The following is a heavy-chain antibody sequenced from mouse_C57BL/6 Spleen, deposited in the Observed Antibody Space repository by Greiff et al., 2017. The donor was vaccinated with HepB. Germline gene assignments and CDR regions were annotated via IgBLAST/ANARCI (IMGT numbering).Heavy chain of an antibody. CDR3: ARSAMVTAGPYYAMDY. J-gene: IGHJ4*01. Sequence: QVQLQQPGAELVKPGASVKLSCKASGYTFTSYWMQWVKQRPGQGLEWIGEIDPSDSYTNYNQKFKGKATLTVDTSSSTAYMQLSSLTSEDSAVYYCARSAMVTAGPYYAMDYWGQGTPATVSS. V-gene: IGHV1-50*01. D-gene: IGHD2-2*01. CDR1: GYTFTSYW. CDR2: IDPSDSYT.